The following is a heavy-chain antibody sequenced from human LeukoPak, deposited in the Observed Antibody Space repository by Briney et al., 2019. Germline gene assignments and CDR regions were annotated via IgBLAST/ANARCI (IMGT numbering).Heavy chain of an antibody. J-gene: IGHJ4*02. V-gene: IGHV4-59*01. Sequence: SETLSLTCTVSGGSISSYYWTWIRQPPGKGLEWIGYIYYSGSTSYNPSLKSRVTISVDTSKNQFSLKLSSVTAADTAVYFCARGYNWNPYYFDYWGRGTLVTVSS. CDR2: IYYSGST. CDR3: ARGYNWNPYYFDY. D-gene: IGHD1-20*01. CDR1: GGSISSYY.